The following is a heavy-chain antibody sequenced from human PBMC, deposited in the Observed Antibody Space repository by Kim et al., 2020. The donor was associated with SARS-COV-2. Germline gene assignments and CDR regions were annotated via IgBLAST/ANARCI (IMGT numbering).Heavy chain of an antibody. CDR2: ISGSGGST. CDR1: GFTFSSYA. V-gene: IGHV3-23*01. D-gene: IGHD3-3*01. Sequence: GGSLRLSCAASGFTFSSYAMSWVRQAPGKGLEWVSAISGSGGSTYYADSVKGRFTISRDNSKNTLYLQMNSLRAEDTAVCYCAKDRTLYYDFWSGYDRPRDGMDVWGQGSTVTLSS. J-gene: IGHJ6*02. CDR3: AKDRTLYYDFWSGYDRPRDGMDV.